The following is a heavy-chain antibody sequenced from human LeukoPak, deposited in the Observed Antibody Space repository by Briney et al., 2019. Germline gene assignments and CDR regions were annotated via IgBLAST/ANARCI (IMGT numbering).Heavy chain of an antibody. CDR3: ARAELSGSYDY. V-gene: IGHV4-59*05. D-gene: IGHD1-26*01. CDR2: IFHTGST. J-gene: IGHJ4*02. Sequence: SETLSLTCTVSGGSISSCYWGWLRQPPGKGLEWIGSIFHTGSTYYNPSLKSRVTITADTSKNQFSLNVGSVAATDKAVYYCARAELSGSYDYWGQGTLVTVSS. CDR1: GGSISSCY.